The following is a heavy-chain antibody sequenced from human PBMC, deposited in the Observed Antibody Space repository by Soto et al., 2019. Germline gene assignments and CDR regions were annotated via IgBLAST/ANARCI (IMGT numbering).Heavy chain of an antibody. J-gene: IGHJ4*02. D-gene: IGHD6-25*01. CDR3: ARDGRGYSSAPDY. V-gene: IGHV3-33*01. CDR1: GFTFSSYG. Sequence: ESGGGVVQPGRSLRLSCAASGFTFSSYGMHWVRQAPGKGLEWVAVIWYDGSNKYYADSVKGRFTISRDNSKNTLYLQMNSLRAEDTAVYYCARDGRGYSSAPDYWGQGTLVTVSS. CDR2: IWYDGSNK.